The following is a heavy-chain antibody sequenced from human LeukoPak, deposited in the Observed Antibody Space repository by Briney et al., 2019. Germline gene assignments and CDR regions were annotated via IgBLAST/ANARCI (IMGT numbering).Heavy chain of an antibody. CDR2: ISSSSSYI. CDR3: ARDRGNQRGYYYYYMDV. V-gene: IGHV3-21*01. D-gene: IGHD1-14*01. J-gene: IGHJ6*03. CDR1: GFTFSSYT. Sequence: GGSLRLSCAVSGFTFSSYTMNWVRQAPGKWLEWVSSISSSSSYIYYADSVKGRFTISRDNAKNSLYLQMNSLRAEDTAVYYCARDRGNQRGYYYYYMDVWGKGTTVTVSS.